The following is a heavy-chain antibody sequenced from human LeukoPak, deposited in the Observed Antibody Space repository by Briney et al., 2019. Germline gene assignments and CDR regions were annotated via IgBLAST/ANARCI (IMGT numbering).Heavy chain of an antibody. Sequence: SQTLSLTCTVSGGSISSGGYYWSWIRQHPGKGLEWIGYIYYSGSTYYNPSLKSRVTISVDTSKNQFSLKLSSVTAADTAVYYCAREWSADIVVVPAAIRMYNWFDPWGQGTLVTVSS. D-gene: IGHD2-2*02. CDR3: AREWSADIVVVPAAIRMYNWFDP. V-gene: IGHV4-31*03. J-gene: IGHJ5*02. CDR2: IYYSGST. CDR1: GGSISSGGYY.